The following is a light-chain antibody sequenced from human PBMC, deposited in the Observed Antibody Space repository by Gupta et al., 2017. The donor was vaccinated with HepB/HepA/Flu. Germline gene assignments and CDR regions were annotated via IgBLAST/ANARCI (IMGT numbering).Light chain of an antibody. CDR3: QQYYSFPPT. Sequence: DIVMTQSPDSLAVSLGERATINCKSGQSILSSSNNMNYLAWYQQRAGHPPKLLIYWASTRESGVPDRFSGSGSGTDFTRTISSLQAEDVAVYYCQQYYSFPPTFGQGTKVEIK. CDR2: WAS. J-gene: IGKJ1*01. CDR1: QSILSSSNNMNY. V-gene: IGKV4-1*01.